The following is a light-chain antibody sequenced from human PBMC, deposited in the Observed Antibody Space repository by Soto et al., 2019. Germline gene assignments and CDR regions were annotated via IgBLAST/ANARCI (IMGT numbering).Light chain of an antibody. CDR2: GAS. V-gene: IGKV3-20*01. Sequence: EIVLTQSPGTLSLSPGERATLSCRASQTVSSIYLAWYQQKAGQAPRLLIYGASSRAHGIPDRFSGSGSGTDFTLSISRLAPADFAVYYCQQYGSSQYTFGQGTKVEIK. CDR1: QTVSSIY. J-gene: IGKJ2*01. CDR3: QQYGSSQYT.